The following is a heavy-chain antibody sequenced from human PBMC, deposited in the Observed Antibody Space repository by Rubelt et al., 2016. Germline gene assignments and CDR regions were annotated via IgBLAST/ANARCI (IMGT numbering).Heavy chain of an antibody. J-gene: IGHJ4*02. CDR2: ISYDGSNK. D-gene: IGHD1-26*01. CDR3: AKSSGGATNFFDY. CDR1: GFTFSSYG. V-gene: IGHV3-30*18. Sequence: QVQLVESGGGVVQPGRSLRLSCAASGFTFSSYGMHWVRQAPGKGLEWVAVISYDGSNKYYADSVRCRMTISRDNSKNTLYLQMNSLRAEDTAVYYCAKSSGGATNFFDYWGQGTLVTVSS.